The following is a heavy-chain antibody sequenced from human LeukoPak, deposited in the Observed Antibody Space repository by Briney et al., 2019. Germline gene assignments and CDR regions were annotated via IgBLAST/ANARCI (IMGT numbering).Heavy chain of an antibody. D-gene: IGHD6-13*01. Sequence: SETLSLTCTVSGGSISSSSYYWGWIRQPPGKGLEWIGSIYYSGSTYYNPSLKSRVTISVDTSKNQFSLKLSSVTAADTAVYYCARDPYSSSWSDYWGQGTLVTVSS. V-gene: IGHV4-39*07. CDR1: GGSISSSSYY. J-gene: IGHJ4*02. CDR3: ARDPYSSSWSDY. CDR2: IYYSGST.